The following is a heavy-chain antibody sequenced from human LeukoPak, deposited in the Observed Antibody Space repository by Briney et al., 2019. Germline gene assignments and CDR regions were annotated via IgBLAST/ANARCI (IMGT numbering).Heavy chain of an antibody. D-gene: IGHD1-26*01. CDR2: INPNSGGT. Sequence: ASVKASCKASGYTFTGYYMHWVRQAPGQGLEWMGWINPNSGGTNYAQKFQGRVTMTRDTSISTAYMELSRLRSDDTAVYYCAKDPGSSISNEVGATLWFDPWGQGTLVTVSS. CDR1: GYTFTGYY. J-gene: IGHJ5*02. CDR3: AKDPGSSISNEVGATLWFDP. V-gene: IGHV1-2*02.